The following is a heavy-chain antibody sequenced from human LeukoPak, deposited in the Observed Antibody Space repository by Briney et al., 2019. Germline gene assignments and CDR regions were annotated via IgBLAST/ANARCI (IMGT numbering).Heavy chain of an antibody. D-gene: IGHD2-15*01. CDR3: ARDSLAAAFDY. V-gene: IGHV3-33*01. CDR1: GFTFSSYG. CDR2: IWYDGSNK. J-gene: IGHJ4*02. Sequence: GGSLRLSCAASGFTFSSYGMHWVRQAPGKGLEGVAVIWYDGSNKYYADSVKGRFTISRDNSKNTLYLQMNSLRAEDTAVYYCARDSLAAAFDYWGQGTLVTVSS.